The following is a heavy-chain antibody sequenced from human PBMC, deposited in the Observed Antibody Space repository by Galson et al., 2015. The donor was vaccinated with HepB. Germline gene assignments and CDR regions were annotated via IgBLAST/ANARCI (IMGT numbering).Heavy chain of an antibody. J-gene: IGHJ6*02. CDR2: ISAYNGNT. D-gene: IGHD3-22*01. Sequence: SVKVSCKASGYTFTSYGISWVRQAPGQGLEWMGWISAYNGNTNYAQKLQGRVTMTTDTSTSTAYMELRSLRSDDTAVYYCARDNSFITMIVGGTGDYYYYYYGMDVWGQGTTVTVSS. CDR3: ARDNSFITMIVGGTGDYYYYYYGMDV. CDR1: GYTFTSYG. V-gene: IGHV1-18*01.